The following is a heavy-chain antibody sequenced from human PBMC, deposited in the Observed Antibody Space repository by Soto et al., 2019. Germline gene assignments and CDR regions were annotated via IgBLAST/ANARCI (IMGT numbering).Heavy chain of an antibody. CDR3: ARGPMYYYDSSGYLDY. CDR1: GGSISSYY. CDR2: IYYRGST. V-gene: IGHV4-59*01. Sequence: QVQLQESGPGLVKPSETLSLTCTVSGGSISSYYWSWIRQPPGKGLEWIGYIYYRGSTNYNPSLKSRVTISVDTSKNQFSLKLSSVTAADTAVYYCARGPMYYYDSSGYLDYWGQGALVTVSS. D-gene: IGHD3-22*01. J-gene: IGHJ4*02.